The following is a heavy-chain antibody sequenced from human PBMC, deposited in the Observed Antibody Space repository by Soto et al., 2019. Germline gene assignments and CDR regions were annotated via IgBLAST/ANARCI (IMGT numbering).Heavy chain of an antibody. CDR1: GFTFSSYE. CDR3: ARATSYYDILTGDGYGMDV. J-gene: IGHJ6*02. D-gene: IGHD3-9*01. CDR2: ISSSGSTI. Sequence: GGTLRLSCAASGFTFSSYEMNWVRQAPGKGLEWVSYISSSGSTIYYADSVKGRFTISRDNAKNSLYLQMNSLRAEDTAVYYCARATSYYDILTGDGYGMDVWGQGTTVTVSS. V-gene: IGHV3-48*03.